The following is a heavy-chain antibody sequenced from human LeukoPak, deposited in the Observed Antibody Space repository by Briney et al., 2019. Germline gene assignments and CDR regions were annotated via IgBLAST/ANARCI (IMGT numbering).Heavy chain of an antibody. CDR1: GFTFSSYG. Sequence: GGSLRLSCAASGFTFSSYGMHWVRQAPGKGLEWVAFIRYDGSNKYYADSVKGRFTISRDNSKNTLYVQMNSLRAEDTAVYYCAKDHYSSSFFDYWGQGTLVTVSS. CDR2: IRYDGSNK. CDR3: AKDHYSSSFFDY. V-gene: IGHV3-30*02. D-gene: IGHD6-13*01. J-gene: IGHJ4*02.